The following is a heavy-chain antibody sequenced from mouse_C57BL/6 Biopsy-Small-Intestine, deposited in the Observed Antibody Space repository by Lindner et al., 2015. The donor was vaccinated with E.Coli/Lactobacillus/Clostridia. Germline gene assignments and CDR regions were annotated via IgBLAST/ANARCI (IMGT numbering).Heavy chain of an antibody. Sequence: VQLQESGAELAKPGASVKLSCKTSGYTFTNYWMHWVKQRPGQVLEWIGNINPTNGYTNYNQKFKDKATLSADNSSSTAYMQLNSLTYEDSAVYYCATEGYDFDYWGQGTTLTVSS. CDR3: ATEGYDFDY. J-gene: IGHJ2*01. V-gene: IGHV1-7*01. D-gene: IGHD2-2*01. CDR2: INPTNGYT. CDR1: GYTFTNYW.